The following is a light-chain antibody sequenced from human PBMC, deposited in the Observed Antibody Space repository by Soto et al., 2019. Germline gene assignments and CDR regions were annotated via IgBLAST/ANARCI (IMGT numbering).Light chain of an antibody. J-gene: IGKJ5*01. Sequence: ETVLTQSPGTLSLSPGERATLSCRSSQSVRSSYFAWYKQKRGQATRLIIYGTSSRATGIPDRFNGSGSGTEFTLTISRLEPEDFAVYFCQQYESSRSITFGQGTRLEIK. CDR3: QQYESSRSIT. V-gene: IGKV3-20*01. CDR2: GTS. CDR1: QSVRSSY.